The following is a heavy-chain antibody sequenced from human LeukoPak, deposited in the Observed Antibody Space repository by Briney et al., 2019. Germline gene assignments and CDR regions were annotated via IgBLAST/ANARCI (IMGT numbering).Heavy chain of an antibody. Sequence: SETLSLTCTVSGGSISSHYWSWIRQPPGKGLEWIGYIYYSGSTNYNPSLRSRVTISLDTSKNQFSLKLSSVTAADTAVYYCARGYYDFPYWGQGALVTVSS. V-gene: IGHV4-59*11. CDR3: ARGYYDFPY. CDR1: GGSISSHY. J-gene: IGHJ4*02. D-gene: IGHD3-3*01. CDR2: IYYSGST.